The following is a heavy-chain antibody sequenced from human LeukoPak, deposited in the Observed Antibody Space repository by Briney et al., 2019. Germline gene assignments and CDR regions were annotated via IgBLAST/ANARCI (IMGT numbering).Heavy chain of an antibody. Sequence: SETLSLTCTVSGGSISSYYWSWIRQPPGKGLEWIGYIYYRGRTNYNPSLNSRVTISVDTSKTQFSLKLSSVTAADTAVYYCARLGRGDTAMVANFDYWGQGTLVTVSS. CDR2: IYYRGRT. V-gene: IGHV4-59*08. CDR3: ARLGRGDTAMVANFDY. D-gene: IGHD5-18*01. J-gene: IGHJ4*02. CDR1: GGSISSYY.